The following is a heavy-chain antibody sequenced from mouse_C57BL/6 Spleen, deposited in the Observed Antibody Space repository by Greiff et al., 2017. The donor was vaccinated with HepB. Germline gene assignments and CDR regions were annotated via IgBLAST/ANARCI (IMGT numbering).Heavy chain of an antibody. CDR2: IWSDGST. V-gene: IGHV2-6-1*01. D-gene: IGHD1-1*01. Sequence: QVQLKESGPGLVAPSQSLSITCTVSGFSLTSYGVHWVRQPPGKGLEWLVVIWSDGSTTYNSALKSRLSISKDNSKSQVFLKMNSLQTDDTAMYYCARHPYYYGSSYGAMDYWGQGTSVTVSS. CDR3: ARHPYYYGSSYGAMDY. CDR1: GFSLTSYG. J-gene: IGHJ4*01.